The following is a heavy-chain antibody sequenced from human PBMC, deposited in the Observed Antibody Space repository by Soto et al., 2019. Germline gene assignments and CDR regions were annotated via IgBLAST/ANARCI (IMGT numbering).Heavy chain of an antibody. J-gene: IGHJ4*02. D-gene: IGHD1-26*01. Sequence: QVQLQESGPGLVKPSETLSLTCTVSGASISSYYWSWIRQPPGKGLEWVGFIFHSGSTNCNPSLKSRVTFSLDTSKNQFSLKLTSVTAADTAVYYCARDQNGSPHFDYWGQGILITVSS. V-gene: IGHV4-59*01. CDR1: GASISSYY. CDR2: IFHSGST. CDR3: ARDQNGSPHFDY.